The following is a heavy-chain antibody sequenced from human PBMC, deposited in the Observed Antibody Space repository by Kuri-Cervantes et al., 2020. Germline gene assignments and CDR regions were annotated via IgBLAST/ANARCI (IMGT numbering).Heavy chain of an antibody. D-gene: IGHD1-26*01. CDR3: ARESVSGLPTRTGSVGDFEY. CDR1: GYTFTGYY. Sequence: SLKVSCKVSGYTFTGYYMHWVRQAPGQGLEWMGWINPNSGGTNYAQKFQGWVTMTRDTSISTAYMELSRLRADDTAVYYCARESVSGLPTRTGSVGDFEYWGQGTLVTVSS. CDR2: INPNSGGT. V-gene: IGHV1-2*04. J-gene: IGHJ4*02.